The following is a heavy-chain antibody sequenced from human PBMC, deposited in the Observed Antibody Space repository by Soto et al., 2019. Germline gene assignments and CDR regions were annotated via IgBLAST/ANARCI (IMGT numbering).Heavy chain of an antibody. CDR1: GGTFSSYA. CDR3: AWGYSGYDYPFDY. V-gene: IGHV1-69*13. CDR2: IIPIFGTA. Sequence: ASVKVSCKASGGTFSSYAISWVRQAPGQGLEWMGGIIPIFGTANYAQKFQGRVTITADESTSTAYMELSSLRSEDTAVYYCAWGYSGYDYPFDYWGQGTLVTVSS. J-gene: IGHJ4*02. D-gene: IGHD5-12*01.